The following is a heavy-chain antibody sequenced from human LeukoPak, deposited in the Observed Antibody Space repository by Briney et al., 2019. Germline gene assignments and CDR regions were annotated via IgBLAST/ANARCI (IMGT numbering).Heavy chain of an antibody. D-gene: IGHD1-7*01. CDR1: GYAFTNYL. V-gene: IGHV1-18*01. CDR2: VSTYNGNT. CDR3: ARDDWNYSAFDI. J-gene: IGHJ3*02. Sequence: ASVEVSCKASGYAFTNYLINWVRQAPGRGLEWMGWVSTYNGNTNYTQKFQGRITMTTDPSTSTAYMELRSLRSDDTAMYYCARDDWNYSAFDIWGQGTKVTVSS.